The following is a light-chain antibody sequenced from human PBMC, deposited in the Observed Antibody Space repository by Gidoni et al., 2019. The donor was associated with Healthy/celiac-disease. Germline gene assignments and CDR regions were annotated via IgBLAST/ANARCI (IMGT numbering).Light chain of an antibody. CDR1: SSNIGSNT. CDR2: SNN. V-gene: IGLV1-44*01. Sequence: QSVLTQPPSASGPPGQRVTISCSGSSSNIGSNTVNWYQQPPGTAPKLLIYSNNQRPSGVPHRFSGSTSGTSASLAISGLQSEDEADYYCAAWDDSLNGWVFGGGTKLTVL. J-gene: IGLJ3*02. CDR3: AAWDDSLNGWV.